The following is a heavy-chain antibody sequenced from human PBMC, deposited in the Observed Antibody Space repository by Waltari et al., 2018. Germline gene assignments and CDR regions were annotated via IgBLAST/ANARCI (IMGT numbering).Heavy chain of an antibody. V-gene: IGHV3-7*01. CDR3: ARDQHIVVVVAALTYNWFDP. J-gene: IGHJ5*02. Sequence: EVQLVESGGGLVQPGGSLRLSCAASGFTFSSYWMSWVRQAPGKGLEWVANIKQDGSEKYYVDAVKGRFTISRDNAKNSLYLQMNSLRAEDTAVYYCARDQHIVVVVAALTYNWFDPWGQGTLVTVSS. CDR2: IKQDGSEK. D-gene: IGHD2-15*01. CDR1: GFTFSSYW.